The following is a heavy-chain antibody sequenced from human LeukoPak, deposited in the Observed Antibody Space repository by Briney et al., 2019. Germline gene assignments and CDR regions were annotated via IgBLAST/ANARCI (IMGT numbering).Heavy chain of an antibody. D-gene: IGHD5-12*01. V-gene: IGHV4-39*01. Sequence: SETLSLTCTVSGGSISSSSYYWGWIRQPPGKGLEWIGNIYYSGSTYYNPSLKSRVTIDVDTSKNQFSLKLSSVTAADTAVFYCGSRKGYDDVGYWGQGTLVTVSS. CDR1: GGSISSSSYY. CDR3: GSRKGYDDVGY. CDR2: IYYSGST. J-gene: IGHJ4*02.